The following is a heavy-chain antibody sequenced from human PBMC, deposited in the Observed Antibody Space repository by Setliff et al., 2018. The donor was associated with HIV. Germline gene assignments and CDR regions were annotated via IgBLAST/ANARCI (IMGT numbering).Heavy chain of an antibody. CDR3: ARETMYDSRGYLSHYFDY. D-gene: IGHD3-22*01. CDR1: GFTFSNYA. Sequence: GGSLRLSCAASGFTFSNYAMHWVRQSPGKGLECVALIYYDGSSQYYADSVQGRFTISRDNSKNTLYLQMNSLRVEDTAVYYCARETMYDSRGYLSHYFDYWGQGTPVTVSS. CDR2: IYYDGSSQ. J-gene: IGHJ4*02. V-gene: IGHV3-30*03.